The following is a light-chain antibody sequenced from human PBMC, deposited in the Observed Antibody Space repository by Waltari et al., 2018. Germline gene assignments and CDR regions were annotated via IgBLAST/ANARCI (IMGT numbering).Light chain of an antibody. CDR3: QQTYSAPLS. CDR1: QSVGNY. CDR2: AAS. V-gene: IGKV1-39*01. J-gene: IGKJ4*01. Sequence: IQMTQSPSSLSASVGDRVTITCRASQSVGNYLNWYQQRPGQAPKVLIYAASTLQSGVPSRFSGSGSGTDFTLTINSLQPEDLSIYYCQQTYSAPLSLGGGTKVE.